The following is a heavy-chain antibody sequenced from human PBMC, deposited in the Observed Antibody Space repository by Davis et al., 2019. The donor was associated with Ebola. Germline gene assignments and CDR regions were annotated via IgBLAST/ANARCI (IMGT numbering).Heavy chain of an antibody. CDR1: RYTFTDYY. CDR3: ARVSSVWYNWFDP. CDR2: LNPNSGGT. D-gene: IGHD6-19*01. Sequence: ASSVPVSCQASRYTFTDYYLHWVRQAPGQGLEWMGRLNPNSGGTNYAQKFQGRVTMTRDTSISTAYMELSRLRSDDTAVYYCARVSSVWYNWFDPWGQGTLVTVSS. J-gene: IGHJ5*02. V-gene: IGHV1-2*06.